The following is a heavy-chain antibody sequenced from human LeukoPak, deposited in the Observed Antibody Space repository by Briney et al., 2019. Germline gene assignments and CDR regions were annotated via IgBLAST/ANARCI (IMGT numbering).Heavy chain of an antibody. CDR1: GYTFTSYY. J-gene: IGHJ2*01. CDR3: AKTPQGYCSGGSCYLWYFDL. CDR2: INPNSGGT. D-gene: IGHD2-15*01. Sequence: GASVKVSCKASGYTFTSYYMHWVRQAPGQGLEWMGWINPNSGGTHYAQQFQGRVTMTRDTSMSTAYMELSSLRSDDTAVYYCAKTPQGYCSGGSCYLWYFDLWGRGTLVTVSS. V-gene: IGHV1-2*02.